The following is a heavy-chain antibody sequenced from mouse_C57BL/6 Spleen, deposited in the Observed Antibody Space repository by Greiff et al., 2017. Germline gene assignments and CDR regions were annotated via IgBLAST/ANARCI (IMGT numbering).Heavy chain of an antibody. Sequence: QVQLKQSGAELVRPGASVTLSCKASGYTFTDYEMHWGKQTPVHGLEWIGAIDPETGGTAYNQKFKGKAILTADKSSSTAYMELRSLTSEDSAVYYCTRSDDGAWFAYWGQGTLVTVSA. CDR3: TRSDDGAWFAY. CDR1: GYTFTDYE. CDR2: IDPETGGT. D-gene: IGHD2-12*01. J-gene: IGHJ3*01. V-gene: IGHV1-15*01.